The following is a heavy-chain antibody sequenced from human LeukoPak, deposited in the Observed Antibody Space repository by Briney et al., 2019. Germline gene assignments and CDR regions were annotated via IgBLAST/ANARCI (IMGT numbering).Heavy chain of an antibody. CDR1: GFTFSSYA. Sequence: PGGSLRLSCAASGFTFSSYAMHWVRQDPGKGLEWVPVISYDGSNKYYADSVKGRFTISRDNSKNTLYLQMNSLRAEDTAVYYCARERSPITMIVVVIEGGFDYWGQGTLVTVSS. CDR2: ISYDGSNK. CDR3: ARERSPITMIVVVIEGGFDY. J-gene: IGHJ4*02. D-gene: IGHD3-22*01. V-gene: IGHV3-30-3*01.